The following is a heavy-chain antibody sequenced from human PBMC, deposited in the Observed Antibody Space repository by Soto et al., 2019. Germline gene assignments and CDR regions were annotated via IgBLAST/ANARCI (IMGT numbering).Heavy chain of an antibody. CDR1: GGSITSADG. J-gene: IGHJ5*02. CDR2: ISHSGIT. D-gene: IGHD6-13*01. CDR3: ARSDRQQRVRRNWFDL. V-gene: IGHV4-4*02. Sequence: SETLCLSWGVAGGSITSADGWTWVRQPTGGGLEWIGEISHSGITNYKASLKSRVTMSVDKTKNQFSLKLSSVTAADTAVYYCARSDRQQRVRRNWFDLWGQGTLVTVSS.